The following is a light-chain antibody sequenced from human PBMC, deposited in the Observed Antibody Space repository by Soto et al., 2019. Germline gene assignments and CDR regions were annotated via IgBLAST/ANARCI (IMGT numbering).Light chain of an antibody. V-gene: IGKV1-5*01. CDR2: DAS. CDR1: QSISSW. Sequence: DIQMTQSPSTLSASVGDRVTITCRASQSISSWLAWYQQKPGKAPKLLIYDASSLASGVPSRFSGSGSGTEFTLTISSLQPDDFASYYSQQYKSYAPTFGQGTKLEIK. CDR3: QQYKSYAPT. J-gene: IGKJ2*01.